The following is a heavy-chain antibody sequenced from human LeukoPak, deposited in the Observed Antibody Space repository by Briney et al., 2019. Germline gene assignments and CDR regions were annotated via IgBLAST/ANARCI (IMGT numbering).Heavy chain of an antibody. J-gene: IGHJ4*02. D-gene: IGHD5-24*01. CDR2: ISGSGDTT. CDR1: GFSFSGYA. V-gene: IGHV3-23*01. Sequence: GGSLRLSCAASGFSFSGYAMSWVRQAPGRGPEWLSTISGSGDTTRSADSVKGRFSISRDNSKSTLYLQMNSLRGEDTAVYYCAKGRYYFDCRGQGTLVTVSS. CDR3: AKGRYYFDC.